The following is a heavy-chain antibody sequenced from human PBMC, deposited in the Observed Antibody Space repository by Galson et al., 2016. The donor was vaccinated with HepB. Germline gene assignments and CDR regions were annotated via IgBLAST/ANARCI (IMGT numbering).Heavy chain of an antibody. V-gene: IGHV3-23*01. D-gene: IGHD3-3*01. CDR2: ISSTSHST. CDR3: AKGWSGPDS. Sequence: SLRLSCAASGFTFSASAMSWVRQAPGQGLEWVSAISSTSHSTYYADPVKGRFTISRDNAKNTLFLQMDSLKIGDTAVYYCAKGWSGPDSWGQGTLVTVSS. CDR1: GFTFSASA. J-gene: IGHJ4*02.